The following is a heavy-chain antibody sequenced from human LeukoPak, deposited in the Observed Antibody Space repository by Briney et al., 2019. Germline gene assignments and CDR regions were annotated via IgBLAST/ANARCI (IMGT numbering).Heavy chain of an antibody. J-gene: IGHJ4*02. D-gene: IGHD6-13*01. CDR2: IYYSGST. CDR1: GGSISSSSYY. Sequence: PSETLSLTCTVSGGSISSSSYYWGWIRQPPGKGLEWIGSIYYSGSTYYNPSLKSRVTISVDKSKNQFSLKLSSVTAADTAVYYCARVSSSWSYYFDYWGQGTLVTVSS. V-gene: IGHV4-39*07. CDR3: ARVSSSWSYYFDY.